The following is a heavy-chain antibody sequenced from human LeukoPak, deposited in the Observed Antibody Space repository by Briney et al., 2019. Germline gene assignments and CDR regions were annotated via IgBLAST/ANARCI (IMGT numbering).Heavy chain of an antibody. V-gene: IGHV1-18*01. J-gene: IGHJ4*02. Sequence: ASVKVSCKASGYTFTSYGISWVRQAPGQGLEWMGWISAYNGNTNYAQKLQGRVTMTTDTSTSTAYMELRSLRSDDTAVYYCARGARIQLWLVRGGYFDYWGQGTLVTVSS. CDR3: ARGARIQLWLVRGGYFDY. D-gene: IGHD5-18*01. CDR1: GYTFTSYG. CDR2: ISAYNGNT.